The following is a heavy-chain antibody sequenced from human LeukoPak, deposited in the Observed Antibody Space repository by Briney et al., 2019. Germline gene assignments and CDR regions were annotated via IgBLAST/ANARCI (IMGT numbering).Heavy chain of an antibody. CDR3: ARDLIAVTGTGFWFDP. V-gene: IGHV3-30-3*01. J-gene: IGHJ5*02. CDR2: ISDDGSTK. CDR1: GFTFSTYA. D-gene: IGHD6-19*01. Sequence: PPGGPLRLSCAASGFTFSTYAIHWVRQAPGKGLEWVAVISDDGSTKYYADSVKGRFTISRDNSKNMLYLQMNSLRAEDSAVYYCARDLIAVTGTGFWFDPRGQGTLVTVSS.